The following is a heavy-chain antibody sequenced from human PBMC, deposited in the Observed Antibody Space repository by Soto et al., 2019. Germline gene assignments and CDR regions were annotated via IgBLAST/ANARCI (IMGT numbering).Heavy chain of an antibody. Sequence: SETLSLTCTVSGGSISSGGYYWSWIRQHPGKGLEWIGYIYYSGSTYYNPSLKSRVTISVDTSKNQFSLKLSSVTAADTAVYYCARVGYSSRFFRGYYYYGMDVWGQGTTVTVSS. CDR3: ARVGYSSRFFRGYYYYGMDV. CDR2: IYYSGST. J-gene: IGHJ6*02. CDR1: GGSISSGGYY. D-gene: IGHD6-19*01. V-gene: IGHV4-31*03.